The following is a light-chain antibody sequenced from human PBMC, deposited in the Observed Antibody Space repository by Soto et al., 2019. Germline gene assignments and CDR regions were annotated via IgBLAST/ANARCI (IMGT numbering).Light chain of an antibody. CDR1: SSDVGGYNY. V-gene: IGLV2-14*01. CDR2: DVS. CDR3: SSYTSSSPFV. Sequence: QSALTQPASVSGSPGQSITISCTGTSSDVGGYNYVSWYQQLPGKAPKLMIYDVSTRPSGVSNRFSGSKSGNTASLTISGLQAEDEADYYCSSYTSSSPFVFGTGTKLTVL. J-gene: IGLJ1*01.